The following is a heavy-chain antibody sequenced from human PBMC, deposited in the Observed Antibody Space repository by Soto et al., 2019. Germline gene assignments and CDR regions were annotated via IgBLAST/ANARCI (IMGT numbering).Heavy chain of an antibody. CDR1: GASISSGDHH. CDR3: ARYCSGGSCYYGGLDY. Sequence: QVQLQESGPGLVKPSQTLSLTCSVSGASISSGDHHWSWIRQPPGKGLEWIGNIFYSGSTYYNPSLRGRISMSVDTSRNQFSLKLNSLTAAATAVYFCARYCSGGSCYYGGLDYWGQGTLVTVSS. J-gene: IGHJ4*02. D-gene: IGHD2-15*01. V-gene: IGHV4-30-4*01. CDR2: IFYSGST.